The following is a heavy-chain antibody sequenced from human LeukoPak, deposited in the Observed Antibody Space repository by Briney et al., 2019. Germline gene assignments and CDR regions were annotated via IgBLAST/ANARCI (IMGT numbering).Heavy chain of an antibody. CDR2: INHSGST. J-gene: IGHJ4*02. CDR1: GGSFSGYY. V-gene: IGHV4-34*01. Sequence: PSETPSLTCAVYGGSFSGYYWSWIRQPPGKGLEWIGEINHSGSTNYNPSLKSRVTISVDTSKNQFSLKLSSVTAADTAVYYCARTTRSIVVVPAAVFDYWGQGTLVTVSS. CDR3: ARTTRSIVVVPAAVFDY. D-gene: IGHD2-2*01.